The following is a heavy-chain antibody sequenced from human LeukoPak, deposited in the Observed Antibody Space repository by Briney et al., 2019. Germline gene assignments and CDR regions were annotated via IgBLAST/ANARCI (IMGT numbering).Heavy chain of an antibody. CDR1: GFTFSSYW. CDR2: TKQDGSEK. D-gene: IGHD6-13*01. Sequence: GGSLRLSCAASGFTFSSYWMTWVRQAPGKGLEWVANTKQDGSEKYYVDSVKGRFTISRDNAKNSLHLQMNSLRAEDTAVYYCARVVAAVHIDYWGQGTLVIVSS. CDR3: ARVVAAVHIDY. V-gene: IGHV3-7*05. J-gene: IGHJ4*02.